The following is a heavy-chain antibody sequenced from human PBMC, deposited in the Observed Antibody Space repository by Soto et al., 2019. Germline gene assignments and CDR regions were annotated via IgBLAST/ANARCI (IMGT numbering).Heavy chain of an antibody. Sequence: EVHLLESGGGLVQPGGSLRLSCAASEFTFSSYAMTWVRLAPGKGLEWVSSISTSAGNTYYADSVKGRFTISRDNSKSTLYLQMNSLRADDTAVYYCAKSGTHSYFDYWGQGTLVTVSS. D-gene: IGHD1-26*01. V-gene: IGHV3-23*01. CDR2: ISTSAGNT. CDR1: EFTFSSYA. J-gene: IGHJ4*02. CDR3: AKSGTHSYFDY.